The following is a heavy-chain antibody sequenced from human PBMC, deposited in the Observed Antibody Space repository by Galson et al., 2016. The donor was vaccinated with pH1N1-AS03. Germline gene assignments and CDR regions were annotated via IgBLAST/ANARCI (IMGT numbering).Heavy chain of an antibody. J-gene: IGHJ6*02. D-gene: IGHD4-17*01. CDR2: ISSSSSTI. CDR3: ARTHHGDSAYYGMDV. V-gene: IGHV3-48*01. Sequence: SLRLSCAASGFTFSSSNMNWVRQAPGKGLEWVSYISSSSSTIYYVDSVKGRFTISRDNAKSSLYLQMHSLRAEDTAVYYCARTHHGDSAYYGMDVWGQGTTVTVSS. CDR1: GFTFSSSN.